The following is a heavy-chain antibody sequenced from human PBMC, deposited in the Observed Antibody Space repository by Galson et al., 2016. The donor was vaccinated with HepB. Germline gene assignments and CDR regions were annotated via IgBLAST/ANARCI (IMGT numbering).Heavy chain of an antibody. Sequence: SLRLSCAGSGFTFSNAWMSWVRQAPGKGLEWVGRIKSKTDGGTTDYAAPVKGRFTISRDDSKNTMYLQMNSLKTEDTAVDYCTTGGGNWALGMDVWGQGTTVTVAS. J-gene: IGHJ6*02. CDR1: GFTFSNAW. CDR2: IKSKTDGGTT. CDR3: TTGGGNWALGMDV. V-gene: IGHV3-15*01. D-gene: IGHD1-1*01.